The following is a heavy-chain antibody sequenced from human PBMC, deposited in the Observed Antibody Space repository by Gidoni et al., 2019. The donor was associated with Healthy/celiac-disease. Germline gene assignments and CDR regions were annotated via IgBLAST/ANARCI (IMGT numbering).Heavy chain of an antibody. Sequence: QLQLQESGPGLVKPSETLSLTCTVSGGSISSSSYYWGWIRQPPGKGLEWIGSIYYSGSTYYNPSLKSRVTISVDTSKNQFSLKLSSVTAADTAVYYCASGRAYSILQSFDYWGQGTLVTVSS. CDR3: ASGRAYSILQSFDY. CDR2: IYYSGST. J-gene: IGHJ4*02. D-gene: IGHD2-21*01. V-gene: IGHV4-39*01. CDR1: GGSISSSSYY.